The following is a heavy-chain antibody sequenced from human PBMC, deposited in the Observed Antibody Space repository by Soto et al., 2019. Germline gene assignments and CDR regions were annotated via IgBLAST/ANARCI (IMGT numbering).Heavy chain of an antibody. D-gene: IGHD2-8*01. CDR1: GGTFRSYA. Sequence: SVKVSCKASGGTFRSYAINWVRQAPGQGLEWMGGIIPMFGKPNYAEKFLGRVTISADESTRTAYMEVTRLKSEDTAVYYCARSMETNYFYCMDVWGLGTTVTVSS. CDR3: ARSMETNYFYCMDV. CDR2: IIPMFGKP. J-gene: IGHJ6*02. V-gene: IGHV1-69*13.